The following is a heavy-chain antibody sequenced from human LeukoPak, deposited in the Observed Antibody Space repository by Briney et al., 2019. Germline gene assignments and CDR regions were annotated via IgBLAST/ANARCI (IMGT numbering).Heavy chain of an antibody. CDR1: GYNFISYW. CDR3: ARQQQFCSGGNCYSLNAFDL. V-gene: IGHV5-51*01. Sequence: GASLKISCKGSGYNFISYWIGWVRPMPGKVLEWMGIIYPGDSDTRYSPSFQGQVTISADKSISTAYLQWSSLKASDTAMYYCARQQQFCSGGNCYSLNAFDLWGQGTVVTVSS. J-gene: IGHJ3*01. CDR2: IYPGDSDT. D-gene: IGHD2-15*01.